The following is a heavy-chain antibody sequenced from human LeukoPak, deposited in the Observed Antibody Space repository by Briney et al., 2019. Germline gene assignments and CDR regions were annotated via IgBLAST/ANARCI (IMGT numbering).Heavy chain of an antibody. CDR2: ISSSSSYI. CDR1: GFTFRSYR. J-gene: IGHJ4*02. D-gene: IGHD3-16*02. Sequence: PGGSLRLSCAASGFTFRSYRMNWVRQAPGKGLEWVSSISSSSSYIYYADSVKGRFTISRDNAKNSLYLQMNSLRAEDTAVYYCARGVMITFGGVIAPSDYWGQGTLVTVSS. CDR3: ARGVMITFGGVIAPSDY. V-gene: IGHV3-21*01.